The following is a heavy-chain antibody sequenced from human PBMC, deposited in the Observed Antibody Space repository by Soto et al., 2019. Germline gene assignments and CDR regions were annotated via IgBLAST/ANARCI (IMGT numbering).Heavy chain of an antibody. CDR2: LGFDGGGR. CDR3: AREPVGPDYAMDV. CDR1: GFSFSSYG. Sequence: GGSLRLSCAASGFSFSSYGMHWVRQTPGKGLEWVAVLGFDGGGRYYADSVKGRFTISRDNSKNRLDLQMDSLRVEDTAMYLCAREPVGPDYAMDVWGQGTTVTVSS. V-gene: IGHV3-33*01. D-gene: IGHD1-26*01. J-gene: IGHJ6*02.